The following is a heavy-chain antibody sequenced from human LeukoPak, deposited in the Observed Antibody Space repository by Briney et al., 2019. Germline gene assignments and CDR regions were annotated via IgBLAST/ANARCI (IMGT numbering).Heavy chain of an antibody. V-gene: IGHV3-74*01. J-gene: IGHJ5*02. CDR1: RFTLSQYW. CDR2: SSGDGTST. CDR3: TRDFRNKGLDP. Sequence: GGSLRLSCVASRFTLSQYWMYWVRQAPGKGPVSVSRSSGDGTSTHYADFVQGRFTISRDNAKNTLYLQMNSLRGDDTAVYYCTRDFRNKGLDPWGQGTLVTVSS. D-gene: IGHD2/OR15-2a*01.